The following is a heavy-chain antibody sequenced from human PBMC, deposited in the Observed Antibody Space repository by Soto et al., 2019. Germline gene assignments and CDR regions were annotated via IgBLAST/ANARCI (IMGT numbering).Heavy chain of an antibody. V-gene: IGHV4-34*01. CDR2: INHSGST. Sequence: PSETLSLTCAVYGGSFSGYYWSWIRQPPGKGLEWIGEINHSGSTNYNPSLKSRVTISVDTSKNQFSLKLSSVTAADTAAYYCARGPHSSGWLHNWFDPWGQGTLVTVSS. CDR3: ARGPHSSGWLHNWFDP. J-gene: IGHJ5*02. D-gene: IGHD6-19*01. CDR1: GGSFSGYY.